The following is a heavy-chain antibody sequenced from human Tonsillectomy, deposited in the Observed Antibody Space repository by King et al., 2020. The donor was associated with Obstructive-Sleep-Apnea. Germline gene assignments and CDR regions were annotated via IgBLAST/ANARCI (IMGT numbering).Heavy chain of an antibody. D-gene: IGHD1-26*01. J-gene: IGHJ4*02. CDR2: INSDGGST. CDR1: GFTFRTSW. CDR3: ARDRGGAGPTTTDY. Sequence: VQLVESGGGLVQPGGSLRLSCAASGFTFRTSWMHWVRQAPGKGLVWVSRINSDGGSTIYADFVKGRFTSSRDNAKNTLYLQMNSLRAEDTAVYYCARDRGGAGPTTTDYWGQGTLVTVSS. V-gene: IGHV3-74*01.